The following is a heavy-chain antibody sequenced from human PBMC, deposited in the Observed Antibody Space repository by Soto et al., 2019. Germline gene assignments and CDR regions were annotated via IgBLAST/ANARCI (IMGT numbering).Heavy chain of an antibody. Sequence: VQLLESGGGLVSPGGSLRLSCAASGYTFSNYAMSWVRQAPGKGLEWVSTIRGNGDGTYYADSVKGRFTISRDNSKNTLSLQMNSLRVEDTALYYCAAAGAGTFDLWGQGTMVTVSS. D-gene: IGHD3-10*01. J-gene: IGHJ3*01. CDR1: GYTFSNYA. V-gene: IGHV3-23*01. CDR3: AAAGAGTFDL. CDR2: IRGNGDGT.